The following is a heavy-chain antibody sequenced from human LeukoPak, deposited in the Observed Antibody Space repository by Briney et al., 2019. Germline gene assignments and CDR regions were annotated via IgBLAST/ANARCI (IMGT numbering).Heavy chain of an antibody. V-gene: IGHV3-48*03. CDR2: ISSSGTTI. Sequence: GGSLRLSCAASGFTFSSYEMNWVRQAPGKGLEWVSYISSSGTTIYYADSVKGGFTISRDNAKNSLFLQVNSLRAEDTAVYYCARSSGTYHFDYWGQGTLVTVSS. J-gene: IGHJ4*02. CDR3: ARSSGTYHFDY. D-gene: IGHD1-26*01. CDR1: GFTFSSYE.